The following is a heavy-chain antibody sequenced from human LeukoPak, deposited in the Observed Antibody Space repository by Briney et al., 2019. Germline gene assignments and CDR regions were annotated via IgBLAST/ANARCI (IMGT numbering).Heavy chain of an antibody. V-gene: IGHV3-48*03. CDR2: ISSSGSTI. J-gene: IGHJ4*02. CDR1: GFTFSSYE. D-gene: IGHD5-12*01. Sequence: PGGSLRLSCAASGFTFSSYEMNWVRQAPGKGLEWVSYISSSGSTIYYADSVKGRFTISRDNAKNSLYLQMNSLRAEDTAVYYCARSGYDPFYDYWGQGTLVTVSS. CDR3: ARSGYDPFYDY.